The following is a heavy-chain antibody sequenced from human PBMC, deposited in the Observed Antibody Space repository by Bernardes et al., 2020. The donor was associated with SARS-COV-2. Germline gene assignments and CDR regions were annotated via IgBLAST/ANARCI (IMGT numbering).Heavy chain of an antibody. Sequence: ATLSLTCAVYGGSFSGYSWRWMRPSPGKGLEWIGDINHSGSTNYNPSLKTRVTMSLDTSKNQFSLKLSSVTAADTAVYYCARGLGLPFTIFGVVQSWWFDPWGQGTLVTVSS. J-gene: IGHJ5*02. D-gene: IGHD3-3*01. CDR3: ARGLGLPFTIFGVVQSWWFDP. CDR2: INHSGST. V-gene: IGHV4-34*01. CDR1: GGSFSGYS.